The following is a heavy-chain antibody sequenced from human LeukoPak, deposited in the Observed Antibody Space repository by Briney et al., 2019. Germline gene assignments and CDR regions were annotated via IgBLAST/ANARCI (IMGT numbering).Heavy chain of an antibody. CDR3: ARLKGDYYYYYMDV. CDR2: MYSSGRT. Sequence: SETLSLICTVCGRSLSSYYWRWVRQPPGKALEDMGYMYSSGRTNYNPSLKRRVTISVDTSKNQFSLKLSSVTAADTAVYYCARLKGDYYYYYMDVWGKGTTVTVSS. J-gene: IGHJ6*03. V-gene: IGHV4-59*01. CDR1: GRSLSSYY. D-gene: IGHD1-26*01.